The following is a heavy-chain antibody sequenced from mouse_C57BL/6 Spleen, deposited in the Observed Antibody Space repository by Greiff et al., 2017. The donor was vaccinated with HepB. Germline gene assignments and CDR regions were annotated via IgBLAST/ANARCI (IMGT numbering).Heavy chain of an antibody. V-gene: IGHV1-15*01. D-gene: IGHD6-1*01. J-gene: IGHJ2*01. CDR2: IDPETGGT. CDR1: GYTFTDYE. Sequence: QVQLQQSGAELVRPGASVTLSCKASGYTFTDYEMHWVKQRPVHGLEWIGAIDPETGGTAYNQKFKGKAILTADKSSSTAYMELRSLTSEDSAVYYCTGGACLGFDYWGQGTTLTVSS. CDR3: TGGACLGFDY.